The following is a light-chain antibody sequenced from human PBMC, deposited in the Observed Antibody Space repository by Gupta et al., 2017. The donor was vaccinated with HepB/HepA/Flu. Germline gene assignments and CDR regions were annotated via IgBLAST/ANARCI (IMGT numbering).Light chain of an antibody. Sequence: DIQMTQSPSSLSASVGDRVIITCRASESISRYVNWYQQKPGKAPNLLIYTASTLESGVPSRFSGSGSGTDFTLTISRRQPEDFASYYCQQRDSTPITFGGGTNVEIK. V-gene: IGKV1-39*01. CDR3: QQRDSTPIT. CDR1: ESISRY. CDR2: TAS. J-gene: IGKJ4*01.